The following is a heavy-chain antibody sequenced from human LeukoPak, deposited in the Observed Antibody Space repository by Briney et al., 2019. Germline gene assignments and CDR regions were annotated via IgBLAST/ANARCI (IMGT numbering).Heavy chain of an antibody. Sequence: AGGSLRLSCAASGFTFSSYWMHWVRQAPGKGLVWVSGINSDGSQTRYADSVKGRLTISRDNAKNTLYLQMNSLRAEDTAVYYCARGYTSSSADYWGQGTLVTVSS. CDR2: INSDGSQT. J-gene: IGHJ4*02. V-gene: IGHV3-74*01. D-gene: IGHD6-13*01. CDR3: ARGYTSSSADY. CDR1: GFTFSSYW.